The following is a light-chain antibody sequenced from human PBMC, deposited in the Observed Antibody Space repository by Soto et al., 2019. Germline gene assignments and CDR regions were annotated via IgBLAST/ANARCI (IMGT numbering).Light chain of an antibody. Sequence: DIQMTQSPSSLSASVGDRVTITCRASQSIANYLNWYQQKPGTAPKLLIFAASSLQSGVPSRLSGSGSGTDFTLTISSLQPEDFATYYCQQSFIPPLTFGGGTKVDIK. V-gene: IGKV1-39*01. CDR3: QQSFIPPLT. CDR1: QSIANY. CDR2: AAS. J-gene: IGKJ4*01.